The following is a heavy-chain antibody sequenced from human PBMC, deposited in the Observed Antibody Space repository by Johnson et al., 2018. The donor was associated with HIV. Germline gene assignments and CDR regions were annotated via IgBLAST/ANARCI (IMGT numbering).Heavy chain of an antibody. CDR3: ARRNGDIHAFDI. D-gene: IGHD2-15*01. J-gene: IGHJ3*02. CDR1: GFTFSSYD. Sequence: VQLVESGGDLVQPGGSLRLSCAASGFTFSSYDMHWVRQATGTGLEWVSAIVTAGDTYYPGSVKGRFTIPRENAKNSLYLQMNSLRAGDTDVYYCARRNGDIHAFDIWCQGTMVTVSS. CDR2: IVTAGDT. V-gene: IGHV3-13*01.